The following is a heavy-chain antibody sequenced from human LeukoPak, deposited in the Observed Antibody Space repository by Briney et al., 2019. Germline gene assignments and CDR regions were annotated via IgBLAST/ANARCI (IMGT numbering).Heavy chain of an antibody. J-gene: IGHJ4*02. D-gene: IGHD2/OR15-2a*01. CDR1: GFTFSSYA. CDR2: IWYDGSNK. Sequence: GGSLRLSCAASGFTFSSYAMHWVRQAPGKGLEWVTMIWYDGSNKYYADSVKGRFTISRDNSKNTLYLQMNSLRAEDTAVYYCARDTTSHNFDYWGQGARVTVSS. CDR3: ARDTTSHNFDY. V-gene: IGHV3-33*08.